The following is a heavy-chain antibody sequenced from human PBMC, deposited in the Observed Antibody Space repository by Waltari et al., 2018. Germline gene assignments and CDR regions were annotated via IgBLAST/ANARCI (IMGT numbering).Heavy chain of an antibody. V-gene: IGHV4-39*01. CDR1: GGSISSSSYY. Sequence: QLQLQESGPGLVKPSETLSLTCTVSGGSISSSSYYLGWIRQPPGKGLEWIGSISYSGSTYYNTSLMSRVTISVDTSKNQFSLKLTSVIAAETAVFYCARFSKSANWIDPWGQGTLVTVSS. CDR3: ARFSKSANWIDP. CDR2: ISYSGST. J-gene: IGHJ5*02. D-gene: IGHD3-3*02.